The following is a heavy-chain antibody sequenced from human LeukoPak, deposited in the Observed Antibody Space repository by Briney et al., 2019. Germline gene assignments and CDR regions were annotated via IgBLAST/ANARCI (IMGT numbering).Heavy chain of an antibody. J-gene: IGHJ4*02. CDR3: ARDFAYYGSGSYYTHFDS. D-gene: IGHD3-10*01. CDR2: IYYTGST. Sequence: AETLSLTCTVSGVSLSTYYWSWIRQPPGKGLEWIGYIYYTGSTNYNPSLKSRVTILVDMSKKQFYLQLSSVTAADTAVYYCARDFAYYGSGSYYTHFDSWGQGTLVTVSS. CDR1: GVSLSTYY. V-gene: IGHV4-59*01.